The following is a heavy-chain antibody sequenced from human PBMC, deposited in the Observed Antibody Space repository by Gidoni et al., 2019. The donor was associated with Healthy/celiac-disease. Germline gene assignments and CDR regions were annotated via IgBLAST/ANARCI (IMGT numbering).Heavy chain of an antibody. CDR2: ISGSGGST. CDR1: GCTLCSYA. D-gene: IGHD1-26*01. CDR3: AKDRQAGATLYYFDY. V-gene: IGHV3-23*01. Sequence: EVQLLESGGGLVQPGGSLRLSCAASGCTLCSYAMSWVLQAPGKGLEWVSAISGSGGSTYYADSVKGRFTISRDNSKNTLYLQMNSLRAEDTAVYYCAKDRQAGATLYYFDYWGQGTLVTVSS. J-gene: IGHJ4*02.